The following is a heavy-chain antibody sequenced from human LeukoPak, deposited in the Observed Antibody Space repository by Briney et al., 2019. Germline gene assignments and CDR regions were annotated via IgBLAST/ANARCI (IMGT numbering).Heavy chain of an antibody. CDR2: INPSGGST. J-gene: IGHJ4*02. D-gene: IGHD3-10*01. CDR1: GYTFTSYY. CDR3: ARGYYGSGSPYYFDY. V-gene: IGHV1-46*01. Sequence: ASVKVSCKASGYTFTSYYMHWVRQAPGQGLEWMGIINPSGGSTSYAQKFQGRVTMTRDTSTSTVYMELRSLRSEDTAVYYCARGYYGSGSPYYFDYWGQGTLVTVSS.